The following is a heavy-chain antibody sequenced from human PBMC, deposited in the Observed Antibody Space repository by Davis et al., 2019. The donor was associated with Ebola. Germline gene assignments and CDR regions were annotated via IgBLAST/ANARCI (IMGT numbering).Heavy chain of an antibody. J-gene: IGHJ6*02. V-gene: IGHV4-34*01. Sequence: SQTLSLTCAVYVGSFSGSYWSWIRQPLGKGLECIGEINHSGSTNYNPSLKSRVTISVDTSKNQFSLKLSSVTAADTAVYYCASEHGSGSYSKNYGMDVWGQGTTVTVSS. CDR3: ASEHGSGSYSKNYGMDV. D-gene: IGHD3-10*01. CDR2: INHSGST. CDR1: VGSFSGSY.